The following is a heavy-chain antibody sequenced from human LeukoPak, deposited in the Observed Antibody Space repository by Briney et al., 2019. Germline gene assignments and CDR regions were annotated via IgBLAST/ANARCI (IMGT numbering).Heavy chain of an antibody. CDR1: GYTFTNYG. J-gene: IGHJ6*02. CDR2: ISAYNGYT. CDR3: VREVTITFYHYNGMDV. D-gene: IGHD2/OR15-2a*01. Sequence: ASVKVSCKASGYTFTNYGISWVRQAPGQGLEWMGWISAYNGYTSYAQNFQGRVTMTTDATTSTAYMELRSLRSDDTAVYYCVREVTITFYHYNGMDVWGQGTAVTVSS. V-gene: IGHV1-18*01.